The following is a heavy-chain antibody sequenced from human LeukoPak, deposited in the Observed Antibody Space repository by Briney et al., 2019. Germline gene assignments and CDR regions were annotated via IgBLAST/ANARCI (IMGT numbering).Heavy chain of an antibody. CDR1: GFTFGNYW. V-gene: IGHV3-7*01. CDR3: TRDGRTTMDV. Sequence: GGSLRLSCVGSGFTFGNYWMSWVRQAPGKGLEWVANIKPDGSQKSYVDSVKGRFTISRDNARNSQYLQMTNLRPEDSAVYYCTRDGRTTMDVWGKGTTVIVSS. CDR2: IKPDGSQK. J-gene: IGHJ6*03. D-gene: IGHD2-2*01.